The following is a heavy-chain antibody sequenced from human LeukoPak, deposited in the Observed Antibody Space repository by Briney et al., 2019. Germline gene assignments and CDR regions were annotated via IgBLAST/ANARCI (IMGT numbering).Heavy chain of an antibody. D-gene: IGHD3-22*01. V-gene: IGHV3-49*04. Sequence: PGRSLRLSCTASGFNFGDYGMSWVRQAPGKGPEWVGFIRSKAYGGTTEYAASVKGSFTISRDDSKSIAYLQMNSLKTEDTAVYYCTRGDYYDSSGYYFLFDYWGQGTLVTVSS. CDR2: IRSKAYGGTT. J-gene: IGHJ4*02. CDR3: TRGDYYDSSGYYFLFDY. CDR1: GFNFGDYG.